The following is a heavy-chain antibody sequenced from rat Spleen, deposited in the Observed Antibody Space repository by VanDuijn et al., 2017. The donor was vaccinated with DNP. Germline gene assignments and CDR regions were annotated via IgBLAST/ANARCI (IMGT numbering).Heavy chain of an antibody. CDR2: INPDGGTT. V-gene: IGHV5S13*01. J-gene: IGHJ2*01. Sequence: EVQLVESGGGLVQPGRSLKLSCAASGFTFSNYGMAWVRQAPTKGLEWVASINPDGGTTYYRGSVKGRFTISRDDAKSTLYLQMDSLRSEDTATYYCTAELGGYWGQGVMVAVSS. CDR3: TAELGGY. D-gene: IGHD5-1*01. CDR1: GFTFSNYG.